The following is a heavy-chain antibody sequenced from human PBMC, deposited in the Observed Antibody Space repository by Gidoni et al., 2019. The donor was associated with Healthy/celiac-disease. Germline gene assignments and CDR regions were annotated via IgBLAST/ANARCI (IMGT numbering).Heavy chain of an antibody. CDR2: IRGSGGST. Sequence: EVQLVESGGGLVQPGGSLRLSCAASGFPFSSYAMSWVRQAPGKGLEWVSAIRGSGGSTYYADSVKGRFTISRDNSKNTLYLQMNSLRAEDTAVYYCAKLGSGYDFSYYYGMDVWGQGTTVTVSS. CDR1: GFPFSSYA. V-gene: IGHV3-23*04. J-gene: IGHJ6*02. CDR3: AKLGSGYDFSYYYGMDV. D-gene: IGHD5-12*01.